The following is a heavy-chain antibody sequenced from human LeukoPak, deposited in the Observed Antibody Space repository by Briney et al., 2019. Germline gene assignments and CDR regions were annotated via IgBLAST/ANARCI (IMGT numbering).Heavy chain of an antibody. CDR2: MNPNSGNT. Sequence: ASVKVSCKASGYTFTSYDINWVQQATGQGLEWMGWMNPNSGNTGYAQKFQGRVTMTRNTSISTAYMELSSLRSEDTAVYYCARVLTMVRGVIFLGYWGQGTLVTVSS. CDR1: GYTFTSYD. V-gene: IGHV1-8*01. CDR3: ARVLTMVRGVIFLGY. D-gene: IGHD3-10*01. J-gene: IGHJ4*02.